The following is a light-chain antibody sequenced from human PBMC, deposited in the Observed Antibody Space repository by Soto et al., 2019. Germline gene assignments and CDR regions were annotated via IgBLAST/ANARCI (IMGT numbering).Light chain of an antibody. CDR3: AGWDGSVKGFV. V-gene: IGLV1-44*01. CDR2: ENN. CDR1: ASNIGRDP. J-gene: IGLJ1*01. Sequence: QSVLTQPPSASGAPGQRVTISCSGSASNIGRDPVNWYQQVPGTAPKLLIYENNHRPSGVPDRFSGSKSGTSASLVISGLQSEDEAEYFCAGWDGSVKGFVFGTGTKVTVL.